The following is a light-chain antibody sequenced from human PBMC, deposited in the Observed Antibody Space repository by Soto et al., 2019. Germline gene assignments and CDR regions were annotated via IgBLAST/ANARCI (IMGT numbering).Light chain of an antibody. CDR1: SSDVGGYNF. CDR3: QSYDASLRGSGV. Sequence: QSVLTQPASVSGSPGQSITVSCIGTSSDVGGYNFVSWYQQHPGKAPKLMIYEVSNRPSGVSNRFSGSKSGNTASLTISGLQAEDEADYYCQSYDASLRGSGVFGTGTKVTVL. J-gene: IGLJ1*01. CDR2: EVS. V-gene: IGLV2-14*01.